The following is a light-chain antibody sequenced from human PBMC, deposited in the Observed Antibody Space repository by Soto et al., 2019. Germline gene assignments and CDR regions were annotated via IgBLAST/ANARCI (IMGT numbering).Light chain of an antibody. CDR1: SSNIGSNS. CDR2: GDN. V-gene: IGLV1-44*01. Sequence: QSVLIQPPSVSGTPGQRVIISCSGSSSNIGSNSANWYQQLPGTAPGLLIYGDNKRPSRVPDRFSGSKSGTSASLAISGLQSGDEADYYCEAWDERLKGWMFGGGTKLTVL. J-gene: IGLJ3*02. CDR3: EAWDERLKGWM.